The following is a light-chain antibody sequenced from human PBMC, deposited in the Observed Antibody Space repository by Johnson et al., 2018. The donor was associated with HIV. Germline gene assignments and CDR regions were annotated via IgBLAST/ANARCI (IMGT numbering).Light chain of an antibody. V-gene: IGLV1-51*01. J-gene: IGLJ1*01. Sequence: QAVLTQPPSVSAAPGQKVTISCSGSSSNIGNNYVSWYQQLPGTAPKLLIYDNNKRPSGIPDRFSGSKSGTSATLGITGLQTGDEADYYCGTWASSLSAVRVYGFGTGTKVTVL. CDR3: GTWASSLSAVRVYG. CDR2: DNN. CDR1: SSNIGNNY.